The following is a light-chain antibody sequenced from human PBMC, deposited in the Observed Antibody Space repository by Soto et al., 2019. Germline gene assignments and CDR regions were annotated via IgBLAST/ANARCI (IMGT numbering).Light chain of an antibody. CDR3: QQYYNWPRT. CDR2: GAS. J-gene: IGKJ1*01. CDR1: QSVSSN. V-gene: IGKV3-15*01. Sequence: EIVMTQSPATLSVSPGERATLSCSASQSVSSNLAWYQQKPGQAPRLLIYGASTKATGIPARFSGSGSGTEFTLTISSLQSEDFAVYYCQQYYNWPRTFGQGTKVEIK.